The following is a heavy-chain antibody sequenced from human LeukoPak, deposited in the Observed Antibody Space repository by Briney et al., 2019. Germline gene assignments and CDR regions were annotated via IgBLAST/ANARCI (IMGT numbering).Heavy chain of an antibody. J-gene: IGHJ4*02. CDR2: IYHSGST. D-gene: IGHD3-3*01. CDR3: ARDDYDFWKGPQFDY. CDR1: GGPISSSNW. V-gene: IGHV4-4*02. Sequence: SETLSLTCAVSGGPISSSNWWSWVRQPPGKGLEWIGEIYHSGSTNYNPSLKSRVTISVDKSKNQFSLKLSSVTAADTAVYYCARDDYDFWKGPQFDYWGQGTLVTVSS.